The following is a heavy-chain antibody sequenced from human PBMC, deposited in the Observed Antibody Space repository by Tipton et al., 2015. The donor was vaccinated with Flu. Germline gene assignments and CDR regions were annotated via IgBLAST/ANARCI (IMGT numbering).Heavy chain of an antibody. CDR2: IHQTGTN. CDR3: ARRDYSNYVSDPKSWFDA. D-gene: IGHD4-11*01. Sequence: TLSLTCSVSGDYIASDHFWGWIRQPPGGGLEWIGNIHQTGTNYYNPSLRGRVTFSVGRSKNQFSLRLSSVTAADTAVYFCARRDYSNYVSDPKSWFDAWGRGILVTVSS. CDR1: GDYIASDHF. J-gene: IGHJ5*02. V-gene: IGHV4-38-2*01.